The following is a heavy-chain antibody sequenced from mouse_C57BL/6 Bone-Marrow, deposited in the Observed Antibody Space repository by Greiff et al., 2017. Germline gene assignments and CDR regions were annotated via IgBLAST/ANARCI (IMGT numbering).Heavy chain of an antibody. CDR3: ARFGYDD. Sequence: QVQLQQSGAELVKPGASVKISCKASGYAFSSYWMNWVKPRPGQGLEWIGQIYPGDVDTNYNGKFKGKATLTAATSSSTAYMQRSSLTAEDSAVYFGARFGYDDWGQGTTLTVSS. D-gene: IGHD2-2*01. CDR2: IYPGDVDT. CDR1: GYAFSSYW. J-gene: IGHJ2*01. V-gene: IGHV1-80*01.